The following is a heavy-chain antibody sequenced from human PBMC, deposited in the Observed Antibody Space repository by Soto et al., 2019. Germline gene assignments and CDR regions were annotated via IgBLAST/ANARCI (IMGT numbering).Heavy chain of an antibody. J-gene: IGHJ5*02. D-gene: IGHD6-13*01. Sequence: QVQLVQSGAELRKPGSSVKVSCKSSGGTFSRHAINWVRQAPGQGLEWMGGIIPLFGTTNYAQKFKGRLTITADESTNTTYRELSSLRSEDAAVYYCARGSFHGSSWYFWFDPGGQGTLVTVSS. CDR2: IIPLFGTT. CDR1: GGTFSRHA. V-gene: IGHV1-69*01. CDR3: ARGSFHGSSWYFWFDP.